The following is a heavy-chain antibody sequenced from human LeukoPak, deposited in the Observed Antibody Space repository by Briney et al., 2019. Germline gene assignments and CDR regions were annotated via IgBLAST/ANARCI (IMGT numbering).Heavy chain of an antibody. CDR1: GFTVSSNY. V-gene: IGHV3-53*05. CDR3: ARWTNFHAFDI. D-gene: IGHD1-1*01. J-gene: IGHJ3*02. Sequence: GGSLRLSCAASGFTVSSNYMSWVRQAPGKGLEWVSVIYSDGTTYYADSVKGRFTISRDNSKNTLYLQMNSLRAEDTAVYYCARWTNFHAFDIWGQGTLVTVSS. CDR2: IYSDGTT.